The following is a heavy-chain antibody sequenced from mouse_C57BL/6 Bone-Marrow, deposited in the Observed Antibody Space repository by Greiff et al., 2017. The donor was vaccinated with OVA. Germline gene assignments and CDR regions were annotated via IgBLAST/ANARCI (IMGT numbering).Heavy chain of an antibody. CDR2: IDPATGGT. V-gene: IGHV1-15*01. CDR1: GYTFTDYE. Sequence: QVQLQQSGAELVRPGASVTLSCKASGYTFTDYEMHWVKQTPVHGLEWIGAIDPATGGTASNQTFKGKAILTAAKYSSTAYMELLSRTSEDSTGYDCTSHFSRSRDYWGQGTTRTVSS. J-gene: IGHJ2*01. CDR3: TSHFSRSRDY. D-gene: IGHD1-1*01.